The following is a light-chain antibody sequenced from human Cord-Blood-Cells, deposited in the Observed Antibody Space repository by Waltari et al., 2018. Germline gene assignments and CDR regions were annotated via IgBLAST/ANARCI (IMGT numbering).Light chain of an antibody. CDR2: EVI. Sequence: QSALTQPASVSGSPGQSLTISCTVTSSDVGGYNLVSWYQHHPGKAPKLMIYEVIKRPSGVANRFAGSKSGNTASLTISGLQAEDEADYYCCSYAGSSTFDVVFGGGTKLTVL. CDR3: CSYAGSSTFDVV. V-gene: IGLV2-23*02. J-gene: IGLJ2*01. CDR1: SSDVGGYNL.